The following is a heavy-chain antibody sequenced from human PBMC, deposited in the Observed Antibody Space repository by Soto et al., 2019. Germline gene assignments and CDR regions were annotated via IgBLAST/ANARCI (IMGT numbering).Heavy chain of an antibody. J-gene: IGHJ4*02. CDR2: IYHSGST. CDR3: AGGPGVLRNY. D-gene: IGHD1-26*01. V-gene: IGHV4-30-2*01. Sequence: SETLSLTCAVSGGSISSGGYPWSWIRQPPGKGLEWIGYIYHSGSTYYNPSLKSRVTISVDRSKNQFSLKLSSVTAADTAVYYCAGGPGVLRNYWGQGTLVIVSS. CDR1: GGSISSGGYP.